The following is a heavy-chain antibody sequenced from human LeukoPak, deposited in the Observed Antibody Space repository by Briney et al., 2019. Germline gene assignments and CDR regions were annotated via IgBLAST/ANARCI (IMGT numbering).Heavy chain of an antibody. CDR3: ASASSGWDDAFDI. CDR1: GGSFSGYY. J-gene: IGHJ3*02. Sequence: SETLSLTCAVYGGSFSGYYWSWIRQPPGKGLEWIGEINHSGSTNYNPSLKSRVTISVDTSKNQFSLKLSSVTAADTAVYYCASASSGWDDAFDIWGQGTMVTVSS. D-gene: IGHD6-19*01. CDR2: INHSGST. V-gene: IGHV4-34*01.